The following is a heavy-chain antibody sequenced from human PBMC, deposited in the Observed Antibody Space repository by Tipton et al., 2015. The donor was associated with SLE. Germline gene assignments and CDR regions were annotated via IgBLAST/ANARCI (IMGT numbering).Heavy chain of an antibody. J-gene: IGHJ1*01. CDR1: GYTFTSYA. D-gene: IGHD3-22*01. Sequence: QVQLVQSGAEVKKPGASVKVSCKASGYTFTSYAMHWVRQAPGQRLEWMGWINAGNGNTRYSQKFQGRVTITRDTSASTAYMELSSLGSEDTAVYYCARSPYFYDSSGYAAGYFQHWGQGTLVTVSS. CDR3: ARSPYFYDSSGYAAGYFQH. CDR2: INAGNGNT. V-gene: IGHV1-3*01.